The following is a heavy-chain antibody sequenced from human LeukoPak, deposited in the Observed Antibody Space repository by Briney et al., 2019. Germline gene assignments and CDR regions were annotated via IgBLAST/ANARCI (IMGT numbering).Heavy chain of an antibody. V-gene: IGHV1-2*02. CDR1: GYTLTGYY. D-gene: IGHD2-2*01. Sequence: ASVTVSCKDAGYTLTGYYMHWLRQAPGQGLEWMGWINPNSGGKSYGQKIQGRVTMTRDTSNSTAYMELSKLRSDDTAVYYCARGRCSSRSCYLFDYWGRGTLVTVSS. CDR3: ARGRCSSRSCYLFDY. J-gene: IGHJ4*02. CDR2: INPNSGGK.